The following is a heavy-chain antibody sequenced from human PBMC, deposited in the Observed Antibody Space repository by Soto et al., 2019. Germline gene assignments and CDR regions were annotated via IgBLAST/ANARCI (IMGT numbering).Heavy chain of an antibody. CDR2: INPNSGGT. Sequence: ASVKVSCKASGYTFTGYYMHWVRQAPGQGLEWMGWINPNSGGTNYAQKFQGWVTMTRDTSISTAYMELSRLRSEDTAVYYCARVPAVAGTDYYYMDVWGKGTTVTVSS. V-gene: IGHV1-2*04. D-gene: IGHD6-19*01. CDR1: GYTFTGYY. J-gene: IGHJ6*03. CDR3: ARVPAVAGTDYYYMDV.